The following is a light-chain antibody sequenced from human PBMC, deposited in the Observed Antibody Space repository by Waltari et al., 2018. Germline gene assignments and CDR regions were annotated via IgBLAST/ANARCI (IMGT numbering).Light chain of an antibody. CDR2: GKH. V-gene: IGLV3-19*01. Sequence: SSELTQDPAVSVALGQTVRITCQGDSLRSYYASWYQQKPGQAPVLVIYGKHNRTSGIPDRFSGSSSGNTASLTITGAQAEDEADYYCNSRDSSGNHPVVFGGGTKLTVL. J-gene: IGLJ2*01. CDR1: SLRSYY. CDR3: NSRDSSGNHPVV.